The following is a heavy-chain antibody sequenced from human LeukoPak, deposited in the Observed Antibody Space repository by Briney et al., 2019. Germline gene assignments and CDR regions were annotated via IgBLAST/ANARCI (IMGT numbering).Heavy chain of an antibody. J-gene: IGHJ4*02. Sequence: GGSLRLSCAASGFTFSSYEMNWVRQAPGKGLEWVSYISSSGSTIYYADSVKGRFTISRDNSKNTLYLQMNSLRAEDTAVYYCAKDPDYYGSGSIDYWGQGTLVTVSS. CDR1: GFTFSSYE. V-gene: IGHV3-48*03. D-gene: IGHD3-10*01. CDR3: AKDPDYYGSGSIDY. CDR2: ISSSGSTI.